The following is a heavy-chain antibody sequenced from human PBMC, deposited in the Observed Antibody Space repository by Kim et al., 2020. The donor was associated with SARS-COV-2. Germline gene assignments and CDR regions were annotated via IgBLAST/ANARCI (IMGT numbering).Heavy chain of an antibody. CDR2: ISYDGSNK. J-gene: IGHJ4*02. CDR1: GFTFSSYG. Sequence: GGSLRLSCAASGFTFSSYGMHWVRQAPGKGLEWVAVISYDGSNKYYADSVKGRFTISRDNSKNTLYLQMNSLRAEDTAVYYCAKKLLVGGMYFDYWGQGTLVTVSS. V-gene: IGHV3-30*18. D-gene: IGHD6-19*01. CDR3: AKKLLVGGMYFDY.